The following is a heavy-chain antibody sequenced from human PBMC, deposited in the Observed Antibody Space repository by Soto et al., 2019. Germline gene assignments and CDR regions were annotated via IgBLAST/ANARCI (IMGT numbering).Heavy chain of an antibody. D-gene: IGHD4-17*01. J-gene: IGHJ3*02. CDR2: MNPNSGST. Sequence: QVQLVQSGAEVKNPGASVKVSCKASEYSFTSYDINWVRQATGQGLEWLGWMNPNSGSTGYAQNFQGRVSMTRDTSINTAYLELSNLRFDDTAVYYSTSDFGDYASRAFDTWGQGTTVTVSS. V-gene: IGHV1-8*01. CDR3: TSDFGDYASRAFDT. CDR1: EYSFTSYD.